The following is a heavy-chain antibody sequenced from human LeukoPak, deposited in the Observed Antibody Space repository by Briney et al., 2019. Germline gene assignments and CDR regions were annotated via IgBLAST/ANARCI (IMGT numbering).Heavy chain of an antibody. CDR2: ISGGGGST. D-gene: IGHD2-2*01. V-gene: IGHV3-23*01. CDR3: AKDARYCSSTSCSLGMDV. Sequence: GGSLRLSCAASGFTFSSYAMSWVRQAPGKGLEWVSAISGGGGSTYYADSVKGRFTISRDNSKNTLYLQMNSLRAEDTAVYYCAKDARYCSSTSCSLGMDVWGQGTTVTVSS. CDR1: GFTFSSYA. J-gene: IGHJ6*02.